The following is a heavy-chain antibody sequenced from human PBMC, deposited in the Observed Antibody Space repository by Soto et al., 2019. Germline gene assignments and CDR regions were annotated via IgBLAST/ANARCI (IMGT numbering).Heavy chain of an antibody. V-gene: IGHV3-30-3*01. CDR1: GFTFSSYA. D-gene: IGHD1-26*01. CDR2: ISYDGSNK. Sequence: QVQLVESGGGVAQPGRSLRLSCAASGFTFSSYAMHWVRQAPGKGLEWVAVISYDGSNKYYADSVKGRFTISRDNSKNTLYLQMNSLRAEDTAVYYCARSGVGAVDYWGQGTLVTVSS. J-gene: IGHJ4*02. CDR3: ARSGVGAVDY.